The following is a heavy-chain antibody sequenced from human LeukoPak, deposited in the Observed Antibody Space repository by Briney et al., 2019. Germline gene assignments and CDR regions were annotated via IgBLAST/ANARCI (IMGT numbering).Heavy chain of an antibody. CDR1: GFTFTSSA. Sequence: GASVKVSCKASGFTFTSSAMQWVRQARGQRLEWIGWIVVGSGNTNYAQKFQERVTITADESTSTAYMELSSLRSEDTAVYYCARDKEMATTGHFDYWGQGTLVTVSS. CDR2: IVVGSGNT. D-gene: IGHD5-24*01. V-gene: IGHV1-58*02. CDR3: ARDKEMATTGHFDY. J-gene: IGHJ4*02.